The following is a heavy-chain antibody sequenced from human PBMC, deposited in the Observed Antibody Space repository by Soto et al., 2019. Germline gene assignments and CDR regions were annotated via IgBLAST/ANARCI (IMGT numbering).Heavy chain of an antibody. J-gene: IGHJ6*02. V-gene: IGHV3-74*01. CDR2: INGDGSST. D-gene: IGHD5-12*01. CDR1: GFAFDSHW. CDR3: ARGIPWRDGMDV. Sequence: EVQLVESGGGLVQPGGSLRLSCAAAGFAFDSHWMHWVRQAPGKGLVWVSRINGDGSSTFYADFVKGRFTISRDNARNTVYLQMNSLRAEDTAVYYCARGIPWRDGMDVWGQGTTVTVSS.